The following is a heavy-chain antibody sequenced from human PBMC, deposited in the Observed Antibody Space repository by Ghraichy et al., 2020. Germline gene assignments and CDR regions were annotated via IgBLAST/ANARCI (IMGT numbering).Heavy chain of an antibody. J-gene: IGHJ4*02. CDR1: GFTFSDYY. Sequence: GESLNISCAASGFTFSDYYMSWIRQAPGKGLEWVSYISSSGSTIYYADSVKGRFTISRDNAKNSLYLQMNSLRAEDTAVYYCARDGDGYNYIDYWGQGTLVTVSS. D-gene: IGHD5-24*01. CDR2: ISSSGSTI. CDR3: ARDGDGYNYIDY. V-gene: IGHV3-11*01.